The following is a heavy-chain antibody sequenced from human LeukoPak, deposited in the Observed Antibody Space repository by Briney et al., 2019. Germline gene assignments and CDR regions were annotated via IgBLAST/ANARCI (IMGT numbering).Heavy chain of an antibody. V-gene: IGHV4-59*01. CDR1: GGSISSYY. D-gene: IGHD6-19*01. CDR3: ARDSGSGTYY. J-gene: IGHJ4*02. Sequence: SETLSLTCTISGGSISSYYWSWIRQPPGKGLEWIGHIYYSGSTNYNPSLKSRVTISIDTSKNQFSLKLSSVTAADTAVYYCARDSGSGTYYWGQGSLVTVSS. CDR2: IYYSGST.